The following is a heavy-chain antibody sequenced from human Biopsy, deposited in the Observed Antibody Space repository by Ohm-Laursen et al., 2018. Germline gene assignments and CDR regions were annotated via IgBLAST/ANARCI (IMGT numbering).Heavy chain of an antibody. D-gene: IGHD1-7*01. CDR3: ARGRLSGTRRALDI. V-gene: IGHV1-8*01. CDR2: MNPKSGDT. Sequence: SAKVSCKTSGYTLINYDIHWVRQASGQGLEWMGWMNPKSGDTGYAHKFQGRVTMARNASISTANMEMSSLRSEDTAVYYCARGRLSGTRRALDIWGQGTMVTVSS. J-gene: IGHJ3*02. CDR1: GYTLINYD.